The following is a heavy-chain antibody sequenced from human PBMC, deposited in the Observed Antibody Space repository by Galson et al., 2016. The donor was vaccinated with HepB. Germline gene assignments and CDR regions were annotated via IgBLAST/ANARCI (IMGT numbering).Heavy chain of an antibody. CDR2: ISPRDSDT. CDR3: VRHKGYSAY. CDR1: GYNFTYYW. Sequence: QSGAEVKKPGESLKISCETSGYNFTYYWIGWVRQMPGKGLEWMAIISPRDSDTRYNPSFQGQVPIPVDKSINTVYLHWRSLRASDTAIYYCVRHKGYSAYWGQGTLVTVSS. D-gene: IGHD3-22*01. V-gene: IGHV5-51*01. J-gene: IGHJ4*02.